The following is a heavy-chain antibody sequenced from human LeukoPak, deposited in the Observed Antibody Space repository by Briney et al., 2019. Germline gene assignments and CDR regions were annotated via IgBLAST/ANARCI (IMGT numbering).Heavy chain of an antibody. J-gene: IGHJ5*02. Sequence: ASVKVSCKTSGYTFTGYYIHWVRQAPGQGLEWMGWINPNSGGTNYAQNFQGRVTMTRDTSITTAYMELSRLTSDDTAVYYCVRGDVSPWGQGTLVTVSS. CDR3: VRGDVSP. V-gene: IGHV1-2*02. D-gene: IGHD2-21*02. CDR1: GYTFTGYY. CDR2: INPNSGGT.